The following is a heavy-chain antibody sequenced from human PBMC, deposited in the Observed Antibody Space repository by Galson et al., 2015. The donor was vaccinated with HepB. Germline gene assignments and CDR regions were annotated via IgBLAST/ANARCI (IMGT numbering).Heavy chain of an antibody. J-gene: IGHJ6*03. CDR1: GGTFSSYA. V-gene: IGHV1-69*13. D-gene: IGHD6-13*01. Sequence: SVKVSCKASGGTFSSYAISWVRQAPGQGLEWMGGIIPIFGTANYAQKFQGRVTITADESTSTAYMELSSLRSEDTAVYYCARGSAWQQLTPADFYYYMDVWGKGTTVTVSS. CDR3: ARGSAWQQLTPADFYYYMDV. CDR2: IIPIFGTA.